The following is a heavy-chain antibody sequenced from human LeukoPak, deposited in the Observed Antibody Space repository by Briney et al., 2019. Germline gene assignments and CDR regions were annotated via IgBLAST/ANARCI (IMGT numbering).Heavy chain of an antibody. CDR2: IYTSGST. CDR1: GGSISSGSYC. D-gene: IGHD3-10*01. Sequence: SETLSLTCTVSGGSISSGSYCWSWIRQPAGKGLEWIGRIYTSGSTNYNPSLKSRVTMSVDTSKNQFSLKLSSVTAADTAVYYCARELYYYGSGSYSFYYYYYMDVWGKGTTVTISS. J-gene: IGHJ6*03. CDR3: ARELYYYGSGSYSFYYYYYMDV. V-gene: IGHV4-61*02.